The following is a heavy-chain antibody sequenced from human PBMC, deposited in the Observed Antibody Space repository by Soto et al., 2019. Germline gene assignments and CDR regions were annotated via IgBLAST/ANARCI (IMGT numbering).Heavy chain of an antibody. CDR1: GGSFSGYY. Sequence: SETLSLTCDVYGGSFSGYYWSGIRQPPGKGLEWIGEINHSGSTNYNPSLKSRVTVSVDTSKNQFSLKLSSVTAADTAVYYCARGLYSSGWYGYWGQGTLVTVSS. J-gene: IGHJ4*02. D-gene: IGHD6-19*01. CDR2: INHSGST. V-gene: IGHV4-34*01. CDR3: ARGLYSSGWYGY.